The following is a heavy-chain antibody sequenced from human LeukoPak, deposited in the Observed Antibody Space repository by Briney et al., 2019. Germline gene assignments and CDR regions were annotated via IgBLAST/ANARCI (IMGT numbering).Heavy chain of an antibody. J-gene: IGHJ4*02. V-gene: IGHV4-34*01. CDR3: ARGPCSTSCHRSWYFDY. Sequence: SETLSLTCAVYGGSFSGYYWTWIRQPPGKGLEWIGEINHSGSTTYKPSLKSRVTISVDTSKNHFSLRLTSVTAADTAVYYCARGPCSTSCHRSWYFDYWGQGTLVTVSS. CDR2: INHSGST. D-gene: IGHD2-2*01. CDR1: GGSFSGYY.